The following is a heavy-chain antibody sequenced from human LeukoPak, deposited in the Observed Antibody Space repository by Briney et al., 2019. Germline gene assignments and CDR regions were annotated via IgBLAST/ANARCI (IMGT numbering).Heavy chain of an antibody. D-gene: IGHD5-18*01. V-gene: IGHV4-59*01. CDR2: IYYSGST. CDR3: ARGYSYDDY. Sequence: PSETLSLTCTVSGGSISSYYWSWIRQPPGKGLEWIGYIYYSGSTNYNPSLKSRVTISVDTSKNQFSLKLTSVTAADTAVYYCARGYSYDDYWGQGTRVTVSS. J-gene: IGHJ4*02. CDR1: GGSISSYY.